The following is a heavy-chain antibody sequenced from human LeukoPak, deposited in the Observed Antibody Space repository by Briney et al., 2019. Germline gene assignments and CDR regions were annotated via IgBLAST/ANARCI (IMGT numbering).Heavy chain of an antibody. CDR2: INPKRGAT. CDR1: GHTFTGDY. Sequence: ASVKVFCKASGHTFTGDYMHWVRQAPGQGLECMGWINPKRGATNYAQKFQGRVTMTRDTSISTVYMELSGLRYDDTAVYYCARAIAVAAHLDSWGQGTLVTVSS. V-gene: IGHV1-2*02. J-gene: IGHJ4*02. CDR3: ARAIAVAAHLDS. D-gene: IGHD6-19*01.